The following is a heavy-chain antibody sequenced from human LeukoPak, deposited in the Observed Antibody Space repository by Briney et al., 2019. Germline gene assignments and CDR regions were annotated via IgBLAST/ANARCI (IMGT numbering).Heavy chain of an antibody. Sequence: GESLKISCRGSGYSFSNYWIGWVRQMTGKGLEWMGIIYPGDSDTRYSPSFQGQVIISADKSINTAYLQWSSLKASDTAIYYCARGRGVININYFDYWGQGTLVTVSS. D-gene: IGHD3-3*01. V-gene: IGHV5-51*01. CDR3: ARGRGVININYFDY. CDR2: IYPGDSDT. CDR1: GYSFSNYW. J-gene: IGHJ4*02.